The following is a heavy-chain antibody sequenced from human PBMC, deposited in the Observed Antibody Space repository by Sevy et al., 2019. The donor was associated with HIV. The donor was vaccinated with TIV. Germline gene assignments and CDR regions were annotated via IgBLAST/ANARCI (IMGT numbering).Heavy chain of an antibody. CDR1: GDSISGYY. Sequence: SETLSLTCTVSGDSISGYYWSWIRQPPGKGLEWIGYFYYSGSTNYNPSLKSRVTISVDTSKNQVSLKVSSVTTADTAVYYCARAYSEYYYGMDVWGQGTTVTVSS. CDR2: FYYSGST. V-gene: IGHV4-59*01. J-gene: IGHJ6*02. CDR3: ARAYSEYYYGMDV. D-gene: IGHD4-4*01.